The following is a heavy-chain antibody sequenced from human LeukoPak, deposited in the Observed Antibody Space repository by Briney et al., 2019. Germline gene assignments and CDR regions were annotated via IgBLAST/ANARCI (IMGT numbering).Heavy chain of an antibody. Sequence: ASVKVSCKCSGFTFSSYAITWVRQAPGQGLEWMGWFITYNGNTNYAQQFQGRVTMTRYTSISTAYMELSSLRSEDTAVYCCARSLADIVATITISRLDFYYWGLGTLVTVSS. D-gene: IGHD5-12*01. J-gene: IGHJ4*02. CDR1: GFTFSSYA. CDR3: ARSLADIVATITISRLDFYY. CDR2: FITYNGNT. V-gene: IGHV1-18*01.